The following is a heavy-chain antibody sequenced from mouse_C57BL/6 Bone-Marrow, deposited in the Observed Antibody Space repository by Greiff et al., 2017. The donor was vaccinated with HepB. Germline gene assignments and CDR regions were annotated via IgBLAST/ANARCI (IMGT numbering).Heavy chain of an antibody. J-gene: IGHJ4*01. CDR3: ARLVSSGYFYAMDY. Sequence: VQLQESGAELVRPGTSVKMSCKASGYTFTNYWIGWAKQRPGHGLEWIGDIYPGGGYTNYNEKFKGKATLTADKSSSTAYMQCSSLTSEDSAIYYCARLVSSGYFYAMDYWGQGTSVTVSS. CDR1: GYTFTNYW. D-gene: IGHD3-2*02. CDR2: IYPGGGYT. V-gene: IGHV1-63*01.